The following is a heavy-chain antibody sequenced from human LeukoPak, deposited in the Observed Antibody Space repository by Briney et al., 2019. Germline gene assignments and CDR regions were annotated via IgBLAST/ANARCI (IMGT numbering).Heavy chain of an antibody. CDR3: ARDEVSGWYEKDV. V-gene: IGHV3-73*01. CDR1: GFTFSSYG. J-gene: IGHJ6*04. CDR2: IRSKANSYAT. Sequence: GGSLRLSCAAYGFTFSSYGMHWVRQAPGKGLEWVGRIRSKANSYATAYAASVKGRFTISRDNSKNTLYLQMNSLRAEDTAVYYCARDEVSGWYEKDVWGKGTTVTVSS. D-gene: IGHD6-19*01.